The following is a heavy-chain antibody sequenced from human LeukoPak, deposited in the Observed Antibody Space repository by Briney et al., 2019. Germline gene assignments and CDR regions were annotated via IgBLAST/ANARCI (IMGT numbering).Heavy chain of an antibody. CDR1: GGSISSYY. D-gene: IGHD5-18*01. V-gene: IGHV4-59*01. CDR3: ARSGIQLWSSFDY. J-gene: IGHJ4*02. CDR2: IYYSGST. Sequence: PSETLSLTCTVSGGSISSYYWSWIRQPPGKGLEWIGYIYYSGSTNYNPSLKSRVTISVDTSKNQFSLKLSSVTAADTAVYYCARSGIQLWSSFDYWAREPWSPSPQ.